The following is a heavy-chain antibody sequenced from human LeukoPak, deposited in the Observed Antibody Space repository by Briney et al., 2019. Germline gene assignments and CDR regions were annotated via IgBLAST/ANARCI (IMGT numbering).Heavy chain of an antibody. CDR2: IYPGHSDT. V-gene: IGHV5-51*01. CDR3: ARVQWELHDAFDI. CDR1: GYSFTSYW. D-gene: IGHD1-26*01. Sequence: GESLKISCKGSGYSFTSYWIGWVRQMPGKGLEWMGIIYPGHSDTRYSPSFQGQVTISADKSISTAYLQWSSLKASDTAMYYCARVQWELHDAFDIWGQGTMVTVSS. J-gene: IGHJ3*02.